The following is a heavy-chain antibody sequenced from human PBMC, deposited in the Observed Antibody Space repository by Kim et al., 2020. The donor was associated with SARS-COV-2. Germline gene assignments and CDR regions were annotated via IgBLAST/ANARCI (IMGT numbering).Heavy chain of an antibody. Sequence: SVKGRFTISRDNAKNQLYLQMNRLRAEDTAVYYCATQTPPGLRPNKAVDYSGQGTLVTVSS. V-gene: IGHV3-33*03. D-gene: IGHD6-25*01. CDR3: ATQTPPGLRPNKAVDY. J-gene: IGHJ4*02.